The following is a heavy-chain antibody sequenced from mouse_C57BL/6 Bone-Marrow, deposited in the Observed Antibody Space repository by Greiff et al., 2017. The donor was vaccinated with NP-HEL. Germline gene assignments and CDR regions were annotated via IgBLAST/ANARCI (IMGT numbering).Heavy chain of an antibody. J-gene: IGHJ1*03. Sequence: QVHVKQSGAELARPGASVKLSCKASGYTFTSYGISWVKQRTGQGLEWIGEIYPRSGNTYYNEKFKGKATLTADKSSSTAYMELRSLTSEDSAVYFCARRGGNPYFDVWGTGTTVTVSS. CDR3: ARRGGNPYFDV. CDR2: IYPRSGNT. V-gene: IGHV1-81*01. CDR1: GYTFTSYG.